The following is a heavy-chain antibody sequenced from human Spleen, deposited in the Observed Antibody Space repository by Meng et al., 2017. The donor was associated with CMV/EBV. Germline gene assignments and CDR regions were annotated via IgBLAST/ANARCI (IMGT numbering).Heavy chain of an antibody. Sequence: GESLKISCAASGFTVSSNYMSWVRQAPGKGLEWVSVIYSGGSTYYADSVKGRFTISRDNSKNTLYLQMNSLRAEDTAVYYCARDKVDYYGSGSSGMDVWGQGTTVTVSS. V-gene: IGHV3-53*01. D-gene: IGHD3-10*01. CDR1: GFTVSSNY. J-gene: IGHJ6*02. CDR2: IYSGGST. CDR3: ARDKVDYYGSGSSGMDV.